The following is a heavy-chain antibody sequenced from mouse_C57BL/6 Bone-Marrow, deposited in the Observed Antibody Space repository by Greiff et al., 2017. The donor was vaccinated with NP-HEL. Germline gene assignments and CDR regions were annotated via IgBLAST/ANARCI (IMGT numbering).Heavy chain of an antibody. J-gene: IGHJ3*01. CDR2: IHPYSGST. CDR3: ARGGRAPGFAY. V-gene: IGHV1-64*01. CDR1: GYTFTSYW. D-gene: IGHD3-1*01. Sequence: VQLQQPGAELVKPGASVKLSCKASGYTFTSYWMHWVKQRPGQGLEWIGMIHPYSGSTNYNEKFKSKATLTVAKSSSTAYMQLSSLASEDSAVYYCARGGRAPGFAYWGQGTLVTVSA.